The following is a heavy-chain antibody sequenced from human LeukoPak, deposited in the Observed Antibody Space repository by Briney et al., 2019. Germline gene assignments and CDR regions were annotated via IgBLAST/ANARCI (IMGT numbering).Heavy chain of an antibody. J-gene: IGHJ3*02. D-gene: IGHD1-1*01. CDR1: GYTFTSYD. Sequence: ASVKVSCKASGYTFTSYDINWVRQATGQGLEWMGWMNPNSGNTGYAQKFQGRVTMTRNTSISTAYMELSSLRSEDTAVYYCARAVPNWPLGLLYDAFDIWGQGTMVTVSS. CDR3: ARAVPNWPLGLLYDAFDI. CDR2: MNPNSGNT. V-gene: IGHV1-8*01.